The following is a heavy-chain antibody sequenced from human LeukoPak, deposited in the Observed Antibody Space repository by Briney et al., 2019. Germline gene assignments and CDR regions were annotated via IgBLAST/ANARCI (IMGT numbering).Heavy chain of an antibody. CDR2: IYYSGST. Sequence: PSRTLSLTCTVSGGSISSYYWSWIRQPPGKGLEWIGYIYYSGSTNYNPSLKSRVTISVDTSKNQFSLKLSSVTAADTAVYYCARWIYGDYFSWFDPWGQGTLVTVSS. J-gene: IGHJ5*02. D-gene: IGHD4-17*01. CDR3: ARWIYGDYFSWFDP. V-gene: IGHV4-59*01. CDR1: GGSISSYY.